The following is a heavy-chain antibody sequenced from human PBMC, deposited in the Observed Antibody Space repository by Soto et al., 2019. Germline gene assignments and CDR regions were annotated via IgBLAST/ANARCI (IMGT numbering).Heavy chain of an antibody. Sequence: GASVKVSCKASGYTFTSYYMHWVRQAPGQGLEWMGIIIPSGGSTSYAQKFQGRVTITADESTSTAYMELSRLRSDDTAVYYCARGSVAVYYYWGQGTLVTVSS. V-gene: IGHV1-46*01. D-gene: IGHD6-19*01. CDR3: ARGSVAVYYY. J-gene: IGHJ4*02. CDR2: IIPSGGST. CDR1: GYTFTSYY.